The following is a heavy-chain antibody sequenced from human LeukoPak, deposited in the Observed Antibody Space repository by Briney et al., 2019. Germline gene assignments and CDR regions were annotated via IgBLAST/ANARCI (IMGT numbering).Heavy chain of an antibody. CDR3: ARDLDYSTGFDY. D-gene: IGHD4-11*01. CDR1: GFTFSSSTFGSYT. J-gene: IGHJ4*02. V-gene: IGHV3-21*01. CDR2: ISSTGTYI. Sequence: GGSLRLSCATSGFTFSSSTFGSYTTKCVRQAPGKGLEWVSSISSTGTYIYYTDSVKGRFTISRDIANSLLYLQMNSLRADDTAVYYCARDLDYSTGFDYWGQGTLVTVSS.